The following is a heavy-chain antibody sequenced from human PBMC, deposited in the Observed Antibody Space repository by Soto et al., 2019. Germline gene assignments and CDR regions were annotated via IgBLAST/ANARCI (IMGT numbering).Heavy chain of an antibody. Sequence: EVQLVESGGGLVKPGGSLRLSCAASGFTFSSYSMNWVRQAPGKGLEWVSSISSSSSYIYYADSVKGRFTISRDNAKNSLYLQMNRLRAEDTAVYYCARDRSAARPRYYGMDVWGQGTTVTVSS. V-gene: IGHV3-21*01. J-gene: IGHJ6*02. CDR1: GFTFSSYS. CDR2: ISSSSSYI. D-gene: IGHD6-6*01. CDR3: ARDRSAARPRYYGMDV.